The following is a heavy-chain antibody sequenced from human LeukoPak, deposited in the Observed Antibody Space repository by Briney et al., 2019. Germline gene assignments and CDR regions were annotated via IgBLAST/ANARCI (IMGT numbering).Heavy chain of an antibody. CDR2: MNPNSGNT. CDR3: AREVRTYSNSSGGFDY. V-gene: IGHV1-8*01. J-gene: IGHJ4*02. Sequence: ASVRVSCKASGYTFTSYDINWVRQATGQGLEWMGWMNPNSGNTGYAQKFQGRVTMTRNTSISTAYMELSSLRSEDTAVYYCAREVRTYSNSSGGFDYWGQGTLVTVSS. D-gene: IGHD6-6*01. CDR1: GYTFTSYD.